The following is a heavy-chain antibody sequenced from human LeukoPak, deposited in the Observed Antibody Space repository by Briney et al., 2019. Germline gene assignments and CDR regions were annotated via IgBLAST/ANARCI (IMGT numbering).Heavy chain of an antibody. D-gene: IGHD2-2*01. V-gene: IGHV1-69*01. CDR3: ASPGYQLLFGTSMWFDP. CDR1: GGTFTSYA. CDR2: IIPIFGTA. Sequence: ASVKVSCKGSGGTFTSYAISWVRQGPGQGLEWMGGIIPIFGTANYAQKFQGRVTITADESTSTAYMELSSLRSEDTAVYYCASPGYQLLFGTSMWFDPWGQGTLVTVSS. J-gene: IGHJ5*02.